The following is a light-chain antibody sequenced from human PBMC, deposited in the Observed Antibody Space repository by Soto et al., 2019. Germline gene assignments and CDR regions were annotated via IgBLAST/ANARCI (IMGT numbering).Light chain of an antibody. Sequence: EIVLTQSPGTLSLSPGERATLSCRASQSIRSTYLAWYQQKPGQPPRLLIYAVSKRQSGVPDRFSGGGSETDFTLSISSLEPEDFAVYYCQQYSGSVTFGGGTKVDIK. V-gene: IGKV3-20*01. J-gene: IGKJ4*01. CDR1: QSIRSTY. CDR3: QQYSGSVT. CDR2: AVS.